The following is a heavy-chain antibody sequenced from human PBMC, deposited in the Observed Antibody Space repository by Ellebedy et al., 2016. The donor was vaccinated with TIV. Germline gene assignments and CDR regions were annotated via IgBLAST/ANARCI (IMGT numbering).Heavy chain of an antibody. Sequence: PGGSLRLSCSASGFTFSRYAMHWVRQAPGKGLEWVAFISDDGGNEHYADAVKGRFTVSRDNSKNVAYLHLKGLRGDDTALYYCSRDFVWFGEYYFDSWGQGTRVTVSS. J-gene: IGHJ4*02. CDR2: ISDDGGNE. D-gene: IGHD3-10*01. CDR1: GFTFSRYA. CDR3: SRDFVWFGEYYFDS. V-gene: IGHV3-30-3*01.